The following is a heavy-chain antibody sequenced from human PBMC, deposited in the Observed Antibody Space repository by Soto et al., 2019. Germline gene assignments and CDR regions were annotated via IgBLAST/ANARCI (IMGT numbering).Heavy chain of an antibody. Sequence: QVQLVQSGAEVKKPGASVKVSCKASGYTFTSYCICWVRQATGQGLEWMGGISAYNGNTNNAQKLQGRVTMTTDTSTSTAYMVLRSLRSDDTAVYDCARGRRLQFDYWGQGTLVTVSS. J-gene: IGHJ4*02. CDR2: ISAYNGNT. D-gene: IGHD5-12*01. V-gene: IGHV1-18*04. CDR3: ARGRRLQFDY. CDR1: GYTFTSYC.